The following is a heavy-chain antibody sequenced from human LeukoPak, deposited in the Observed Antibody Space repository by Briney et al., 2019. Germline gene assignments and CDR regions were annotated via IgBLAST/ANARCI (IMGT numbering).Heavy chain of an antibody. CDR3: ARLGLPFFYYYMDV. V-gene: IGHV7-4-1*02. Sequence: VASVKVPCKTSGYTFTSYAMNWVRQAPGQGLECMGWINTNTGNPTYAQGFTGRFVFSLGTSVSTAYLQISSLKAEDTAVYYCARLGLPFFYYYMDVWGKGTTVTVSS. D-gene: IGHD2/OR15-2a*01. CDR1: GYTFTSYA. J-gene: IGHJ6*03. CDR2: INTNTGNP.